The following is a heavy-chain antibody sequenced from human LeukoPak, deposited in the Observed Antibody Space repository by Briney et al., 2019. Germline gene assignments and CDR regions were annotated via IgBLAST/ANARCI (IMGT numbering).Heavy chain of an antibody. Sequence: GASVQVSCKASGYTFTGYYMHWVRQAPGQGLEWMGWINPTSGATNYAQNFQGRVTMARDTSISTAYMDLSRLRSDDTAVYYCARSQTGIYAQPPDYWGQGTLVTVSS. V-gene: IGHV1-2*02. CDR1: GYTFTGYY. CDR3: ARSQTGIYAQPPDY. CDR2: INPTSGAT. D-gene: IGHD1-26*01. J-gene: IGHJ4*02.